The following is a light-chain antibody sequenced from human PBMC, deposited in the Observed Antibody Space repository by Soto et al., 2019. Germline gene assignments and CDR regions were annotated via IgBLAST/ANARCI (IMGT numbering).Light chain of an antibody. Sequence: QSALTQPASVSGSPGQSITISCTGTRGGIGSYNRVSWYQRHPGKAPKLIIYEVTDRPSGVSNRYSGSKSGNTASLTISGLQAEDEAEYYCSSYTNINTRACVFGTGTKLTVL. J-gene: IGLJ1*01. CDR3: SSYTNINTRACV. CDR1: RGGIGSYNR. V-gene: IGLV2-14*01. CDR2: EVT.